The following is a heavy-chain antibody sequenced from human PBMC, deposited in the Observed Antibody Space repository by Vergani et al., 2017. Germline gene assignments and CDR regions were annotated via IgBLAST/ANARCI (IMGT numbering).Heavy chain of an antibody. V-gene: IGHV3-66*02. Sequence: EVQLLESGGGSAQPGESLRLSCVASGFTFTAHGLNWVRQAPGKGLEWVSVIYSGGSTYYADSVKGRFTISRDNSKNTLYLQMNSLRAEDTAIYYCAGPQGTSAYYYGGFDYWGQGILVTVSS. CDR2: IYSGGST. CDR3: AGPQGTSAYYYGGFDY. CDR1: GFTFTAHG. D-gene: IGHD3-22*01. J-gene: IGHJ4*02.